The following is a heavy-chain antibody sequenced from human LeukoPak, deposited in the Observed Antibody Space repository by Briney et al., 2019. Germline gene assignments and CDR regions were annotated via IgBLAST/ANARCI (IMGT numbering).Heavy chain of an antibody. CDR1: GGSFSASY. CDR3: ASSSRDYYDSSGFDY. D-gene: IGHD3-22*01. Sequence: SGTLSLTCAVYGGSFSASYWSWIRQPPGQGLEWIGEINHSGSTNYNPSLKSRVTISLDTSKNQFSLKLSSVTAADTAVYYCASSSRDYYDSSGFDYWGQGTLVTVSS. V-gene: IGHV4-34*01. J-gene: IGHJ4*02. CDR2: INHSGST.